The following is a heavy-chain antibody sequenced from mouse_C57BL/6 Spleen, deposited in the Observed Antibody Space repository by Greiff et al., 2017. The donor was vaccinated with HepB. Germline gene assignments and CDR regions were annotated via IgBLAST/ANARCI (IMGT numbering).Heavy chain of an antibody. CDR3: ARGENYYGSSLYYYAMDY. CDR2: ISDGGSYT. J-gene: IGHJ4*01. Sequence: EVMLVESGGGLVKPGGSLKLSCAASGFTFSSYAMSWVRQTPEKRLEWVATISDGGSYTYYPDNVKGRFTISRDNAKNNLYLQMSHLKSEDTAMYYCARGENYYGSSLYYYAMDYWGQGTSVTVSS. CDR1: GFTFSSYA. D-gene: IGHD1-1*01. V-gene: IGHV5-4*03.